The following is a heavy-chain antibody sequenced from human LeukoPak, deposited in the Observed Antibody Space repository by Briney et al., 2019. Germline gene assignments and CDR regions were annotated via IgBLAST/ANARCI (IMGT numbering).Heavy chain of an antibody. Sequence: SETLSLTCTVSGGSISSYYWRWIRQPPGKGLEWIGYIYYSGSTNYNPSLKSRVTISVDTSKNQFSLKLSSVTASDTAVYYCASFGYSSGWYSAYWGQGTLVTVSS. D-gene: IGHD6-19*01. J-gene: IGHJ4*02. CDR3: ASFGYSSGWYSAY. V-gene: IGHV4-59*08. CDR2: IYYSGST. CDR1: GGSISSYY.